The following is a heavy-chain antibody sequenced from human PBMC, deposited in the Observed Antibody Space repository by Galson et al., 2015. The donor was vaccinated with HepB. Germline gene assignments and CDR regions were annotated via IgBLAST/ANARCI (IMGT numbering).Heavy chain of an antibody. CDR3: VKLYSSSSSGRYYYYGMDV. D-gene: IGHD6-6*01. CDR1: GFTFSSYA. J-gene: IGHJ6*02. V-gene: IGHV3-64D*06. CDR2: ISGNGGST. Sequence: SLRLSCAASGFTFSSYAMHWVRQAPGKGLEYVSAISGNGGSTYYADSVKGRFTISRDNSKNTLYLQMSSLRAEDTAVYYCVKLYSSSSSGRYYYYGMDVWGQGTTVTVSS.